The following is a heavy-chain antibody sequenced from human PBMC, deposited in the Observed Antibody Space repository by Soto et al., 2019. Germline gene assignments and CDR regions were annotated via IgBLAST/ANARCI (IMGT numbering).Heavy chain of an antibody. V-gene: IGHV1-3*01. J-gene: IGHJ6*03. CDR1: GYTFTSYA. CDR2: INAGNGNT. D-gene: IGHD2-2*01. CDR3: AKDGEAGGYCSSTSCPNKYYYYYMDV. Sequence: ASVKVSCKASGYTFTSYAMHWVRQAPGQRLEWMGWINAGNGNTKYSQKFQGRVTITRDTSASTAYMELSSLRSEDTAVYYCAKDGEAGGYCSSTSCPNKYYYYYMDVWGKGTTVTVSS.